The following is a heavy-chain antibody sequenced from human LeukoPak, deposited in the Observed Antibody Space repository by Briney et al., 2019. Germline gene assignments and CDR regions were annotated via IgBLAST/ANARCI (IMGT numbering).Heavy chain of an antibody. CDR2: ISWDGGST. V-gene: IGHV3-43D*03. J-gene: IGHJ4*02. Sequence: GGSLRLSCAASGFTFDDYAMHWVRQAPGKGLEWVSLISWDGGSTYYADSVKGRFTISRYNIKNSLYLQMNSLRAEDTALYYCEKVSNFGGDRGYWGQGTLVTVSS. D-gene: IGHD2-21*02. CDR1: GFTFDDYA. CDR3: EKVSNFGGDRGY.